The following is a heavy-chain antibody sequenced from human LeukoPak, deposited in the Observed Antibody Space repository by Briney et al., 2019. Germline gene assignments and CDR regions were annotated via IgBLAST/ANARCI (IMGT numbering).Heavy chain of an antibody. CDR1: GYTPIRNA. V-gene: IGHV1-3*01. D-gene: IGHD3-16*01. CDR3: ERDSPLCPYDY. J-gene: IGHJ4*02. CDR2: INVGNGKT. Sequence: ASVKDSCKAPGYTPIRNAIYSGCHAPGQRLEWMGWINVGNGKTKYSQKFQSRGTTTRDTSASTAYMEVSRLRSEDTAVYCCERDSPLCPYDYWGEGTLVTVSS.